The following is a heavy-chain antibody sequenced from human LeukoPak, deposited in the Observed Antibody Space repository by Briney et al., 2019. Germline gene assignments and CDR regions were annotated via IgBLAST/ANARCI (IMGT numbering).Heavy chain of an antibody. CDR1: GGSFSGYY. J-gene: IGHJ5*02. CDR2: INHSGST. D-gene: IGHD2-2*01. Sequence: SETLSLTCAAYGGSFSGYYWSWIRQPPGKGLEGIGEINHSGSTNYNPSLKSRVTISVDTSKNQFSLKLSSVTAADTAVYYCARVRIPAVIFWFDPWGQGTLVTVSS. V-gene: IGHV4-34*01. CDR3: ARVRIPAVIFWFDP.